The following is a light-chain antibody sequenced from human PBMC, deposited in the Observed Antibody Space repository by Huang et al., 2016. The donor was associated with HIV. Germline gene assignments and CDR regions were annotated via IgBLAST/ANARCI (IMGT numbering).Light chain of an antibody. CDR2: GAY. Sequence: DIQMTQSPSSLSASVGDRVTITCRATQSVTKYLNWYQQKPGKAPKLLIYGAYSLQTGVPSRFSGSGSGTDFTLTISSLQPEDFATYYFQQSSSPPPTFGPGTKVDIK. J-gene: IGKJ3*01. CDR3: QQSSSPPPT. V-gene: IGKV1-39*01. CDR1: QSVTKY.